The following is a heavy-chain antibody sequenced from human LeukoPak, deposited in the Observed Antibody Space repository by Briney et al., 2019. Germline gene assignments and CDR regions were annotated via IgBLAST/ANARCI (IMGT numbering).Heavy chain of an antibody. V-gene: IGHV4-39*07. J-gene: IGHJ4*02. Sequence: SETLSLTCTVSSGSISTSNYYWGWVRQPPGKALEWIGNIFYSGSTYYSPSLKSRVTISLDTSRNQFSLKLNSVTAADTAVYYCARDVGYSGSYYDYWGQGTLVTVSS. CDR3: ARDVGYSGSYYDY. D-gene: IGHD1-26*01. CDR1: SGSISTSNYY. CDR2: IFYSGST.